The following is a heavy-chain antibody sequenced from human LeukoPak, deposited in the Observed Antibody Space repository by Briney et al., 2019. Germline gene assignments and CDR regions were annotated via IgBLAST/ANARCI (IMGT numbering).Heavy chain of an antibody. CDR2: ISSSSNYI. V-gene: IGHV3-21*01. J-gene: IGHJ4*02. D-gene: IGHD4-17*01. CDR3: ARENYGSYYFDY. CDR1: GFTFSSYS. Sequence: NSGGFLRLSCAASGFTFSSYSMNWVRQAPGKGLEWVSSISSSSNYIYYADSVKGRFTISRDNTKNSLYLQMNSLSAEDTAVYYCARENYGSYYFDYWGQGTLVTVSS.